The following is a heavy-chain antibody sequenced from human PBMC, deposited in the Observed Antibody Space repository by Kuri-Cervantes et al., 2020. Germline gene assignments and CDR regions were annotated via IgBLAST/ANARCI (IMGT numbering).Heavy chain of an antibody. J-gene: IGHJ6*03. CDR1: GFNFNFFS. CDR2: IISSSNTR. Sequence: GESLKISCAASGFNFNFFSMNWVRKAPGKGLEWISYIISSSNTRYYADSVKGRFIISRDNAKNSLHLQTNSLRAEDTGVYYCARMTYMDVWGKGTTVTVSS. V-gene: IGHV3-48*04. CDR3: ARMTYMDV.